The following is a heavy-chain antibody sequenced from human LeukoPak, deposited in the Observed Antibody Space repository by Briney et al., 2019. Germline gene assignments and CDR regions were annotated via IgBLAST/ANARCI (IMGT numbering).Heavy chain of an antibody. CDR1: GGSFSGYY. CDR2: INHSGST. Sequence: SETLSLTCAVYGGSFSGYYWSWIRQPPGKGLEWIGEINHSGSTNYNPSLKSRVTISVDTSKNQFSLKLSSVTAADMAVYYCARAKASGYSYGYEGWFDPWGQGTLVTVSS. CDR3: ARAKASGYSYGYEGWFDP. J-gene: IGHJ5*02. V-gene: IGHV4-34*01. D-gene: IGHD5-18*01.